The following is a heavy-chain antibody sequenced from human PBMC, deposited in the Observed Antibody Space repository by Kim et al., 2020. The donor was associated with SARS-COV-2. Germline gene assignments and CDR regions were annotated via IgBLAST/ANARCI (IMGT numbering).Heavy chain of an antibody. Sequence: SETLSLTCAVYGGSFSGYYWSWIRQPPGKGLEWIGEINHSGSTNYNPSLKSRVTISVDTSKNQFSLKLSSVTAADTAVYYCARGGYSYGILHFDYWGQGTLVTVSS. CDR2: INHSGST. CDR1: GGSFSGYY. CDR3: ARGGYSYGILHFDY. D-gene: IGHD5-18*01. V-gene: IGHV4-34*01. J-gene: IGHJ4*02.